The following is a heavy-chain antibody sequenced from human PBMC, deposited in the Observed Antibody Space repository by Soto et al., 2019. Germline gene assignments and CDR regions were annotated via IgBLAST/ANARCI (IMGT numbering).Heavy chain of an antibody. V-gene: IGHV3-74*01. Sequence: PGGSLRLSCAASGFTFSSYWMHWVRQAPGKGLVWVSRINSDGSSTSYADSVKGRFTISRDNAKNSLYLQVNSLRAEDTAVYYCARHRYGDYAYDYWGQGTLVTVSS. CDR2: INSDGSST. CDR3: ARHRYGDYAYDY. CDR1: GFTFSSYW. D-gene: IGHD4-17*01. J-gene: IGHJ4*02.